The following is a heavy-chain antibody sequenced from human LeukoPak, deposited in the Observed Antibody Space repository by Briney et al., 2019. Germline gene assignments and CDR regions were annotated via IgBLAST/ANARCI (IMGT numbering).Heavy chain of an antibody. D-gene: IGHD6-19*01. Sequence: GGSLRLSCAASGFTFSSYEMNWVRQAPGKGLEWVSYISGSGSAIYYADSVKGRFTISRDNAKHSLHLQMNNLRGEDTAVYYCARDLGIAMAYDYWGQGTLVTVSS. CDR2: ISGSGSAI. V-gene: IGHV3-48*03. CDR3: ARDLGIAMAYDY. CDR1: GFTFSSYE. J-gene: IGHJ4*02.